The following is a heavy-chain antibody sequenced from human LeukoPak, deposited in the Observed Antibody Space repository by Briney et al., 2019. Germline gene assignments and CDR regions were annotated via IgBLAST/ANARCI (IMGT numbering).Heavy chain of an antibody. CDR3: AREGDKANYYDSSGYFDP. J-gene: IGHJ5*02. D-gene: IGHD3-22*01. Sequence: ASVKVSCKASGYTFTSYYMHWVRQAPGQGLEWMGIINPSGGSTSYAQKFQGRVTMTRDMSTSTVYMELSSLRSEDTAVYYCAREGDKANYYDSSGYFDPWGQGTLVTISS. CDR2: INPSGGST. CDR1: GYTFTSYY. V-gene: IGHV1-46*01.